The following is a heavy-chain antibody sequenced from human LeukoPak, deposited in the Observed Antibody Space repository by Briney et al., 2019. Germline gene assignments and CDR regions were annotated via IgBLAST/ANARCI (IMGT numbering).Heavy chain of an antibody. J-gene: IGHJ4*02. V-gene: IGHV4-39*07. CDR1: GGSISSSSYY. Sequence: SETPSLTCTVSGGSISSSSYYWGWIRQPPGKGLEWIGSIYYSGSTYYNPSLKSRVTISVDTSKNQFSLKLSSVTAADTAVYYCARYGSWRSTDYWGQGTLVTVSS. CDR3: ARYGSWRSTDY. CDR2: IYYSGST. D-gene: IGHD6-13*01.